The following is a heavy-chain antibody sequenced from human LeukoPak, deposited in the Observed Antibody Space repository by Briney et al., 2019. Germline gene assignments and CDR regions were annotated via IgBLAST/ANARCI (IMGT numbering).Heavy chain of an antibody. D-gene: IGHD3-22*01. CDR2: ISWNSGSI. Sequence: PGRSLRLSCAASGFTFDDYAMHWVRQAPGKGLESVSGISWNSGSIGYADSVKGRFTISRDNAKNSLYLQMNSLRAEDTALYYCARTFDHYYDSSGKGYFDYWGQGTLVTVSS. V-gene: IGHV3-9*01. J-gene: IGHJ4*02. CDR1: GFTFDDYA. CDR3: ARTFDHYYDSSGKGYFDY.